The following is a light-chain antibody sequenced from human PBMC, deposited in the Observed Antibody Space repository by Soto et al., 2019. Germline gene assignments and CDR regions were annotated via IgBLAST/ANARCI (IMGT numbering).Light chain of an antibody. CDR3: YSYAGRKIWV. CDR2: GVT. CDR1: SSDIGAYNY. J-gene: IGLJ3*02. Sequence: QSALSQPAAMSGSPGQSVTISCTGSSSDIGAYNYVSGYQQHPGKAPKLMIFGVTERPSGVPDRFSGSKSGNTASLTVSGLQADDEAVYYCYSYAGRKIWVFRGGTKLTVL. V-gene: IGLV2-8*01.